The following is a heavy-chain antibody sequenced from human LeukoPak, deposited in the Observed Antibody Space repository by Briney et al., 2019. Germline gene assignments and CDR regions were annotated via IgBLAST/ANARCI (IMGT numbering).Heavy chain of an antibody. CDR1: GFTFSDYY. D-gene: IGHD4-17*01. V-gene: IGHV3-11*01. CDR3: ARDRDVYGDYGGNWFDP. J-gene: IGHJ5*02. CDR2: ISSSGSTI. Sequence: WGSLRLSCAASGFTFSDYYMRWIRQAPGKGLEWVSYISSSGSTIYYADSVKGRFTISRDNAKNSLYLQMNSLRAEDTAVYYCARDRDVYGDYGGNWFDPWGQGTLVTVSS.